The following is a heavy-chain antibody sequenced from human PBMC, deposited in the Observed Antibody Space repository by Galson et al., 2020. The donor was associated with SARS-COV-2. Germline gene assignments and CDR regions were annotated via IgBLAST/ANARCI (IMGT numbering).Heavy chain of an antibody. CDR1: GFTFINYV. Sequence: GESLTISCPASGFTFINYVFNWVRQATGQGLEWMAWLNPTNGNTCYAHKLQDRLTMTRNTFISTGFMELSSLTSEDTAVYYCASVAYYYDGSGYNDAFDVWGQGTVVTVSS. J-gene: IGHJ3*01. CDR3: ASVAYYYDGSGYNDAFDV. D-gene: IGHD3-22*01. CDR2: LNPTNGNT. V-gene: IGHV1-8*02.